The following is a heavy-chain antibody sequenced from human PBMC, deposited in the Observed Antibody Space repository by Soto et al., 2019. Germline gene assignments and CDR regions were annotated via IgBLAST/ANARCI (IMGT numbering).Heavy chain of an antibody. CDR2: IIPIFGTA. V-gene: IGHV1-69*01. D-gene: IGHD3-10*01. CDR1: GGTFSSYA. Sequence: QVQLVQSGAEVKKPGSSVKVSCKASGGTFSSYAISWVRQAPGQGHEWMGGIIPIFGTANYAQKVQGRVTITADESTSTAYMELSSLRSEDTAVYYCARPDSNYYGSWRNYYYYGMDVWGQGTTVTVSS. J-gene: IGHJ6*02. CDR3: ARPDSNYYGSWRNYYYYGMDV.